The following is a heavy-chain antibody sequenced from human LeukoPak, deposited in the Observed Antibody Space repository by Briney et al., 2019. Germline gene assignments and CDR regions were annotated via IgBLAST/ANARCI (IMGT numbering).Heavy chain of an antibody. D-gene: IGHD6-19*01. V-gene: IGHV3-66*01. CDR2: IESSGDM. CDR3: AAISGVGLAGSFGY. J-gene: IGHJ4*02. Sequence: GGSLRLSCAASGFTVSGNHMSWVRQSPEKGLEWVAIIESSGDMVYANSVKGRFTISRDNSKNTVSLQLNSLRAEDTAMYYCAAISGVGLAGSFGYWGQGTLVTVSS. CDR1: GFTVSGNH.